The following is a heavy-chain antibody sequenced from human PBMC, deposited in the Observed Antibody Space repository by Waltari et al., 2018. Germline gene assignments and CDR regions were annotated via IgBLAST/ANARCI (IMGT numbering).Heavy chain of an antibody. CDR2: IYHSGGT. D-gene: IGHD2-2*01. J-gene: IGHJ5*02. V-gene: IGHV4-31*03. CDR3: AREVKEDIVVVPAAEGWFDP. CDR1: GGSISSGGYY. Sequence: QVQLQESGPGLVKPSQTLSLTCTVSGGSISSGGYYWSWIRQHPGKGLEWIGYIYHSGGTDYNPSLKSRVTISVDRSKNQFSLKLSSVTAADTAVYYCAREVKEDIVVVPAAEGWFDPWGQGTLVTVSS.